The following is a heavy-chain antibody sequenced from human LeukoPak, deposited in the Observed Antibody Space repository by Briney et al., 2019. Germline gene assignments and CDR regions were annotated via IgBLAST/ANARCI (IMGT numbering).Heavy chain of an antibody. V-gene: IGHV1-69*01. CDR1: GGTFSSYA. Sequence: SVTVSCKASGGTFSSYAISWVRQAPGQGLEWMGGIIPIFGTANYAQKFQGGVTITADESTSTAYMELSSLRSEDTAVYYCARSHYYDSSGYPSPSFDYWGQGTLVTVSS. D-gene: IGHD3-22*01. CDR3: ARSHYYDSSGYPSPSFDY. J-gene: IGHJ4*02. CDR2: IIPIFGTA.